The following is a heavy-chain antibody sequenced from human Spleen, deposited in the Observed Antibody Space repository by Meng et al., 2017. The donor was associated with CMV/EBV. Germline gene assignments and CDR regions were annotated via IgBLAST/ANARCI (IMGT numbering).Heavy chain of an antibody. V-gene: IGHV1-2*02. CDR2: INPNSGGT. Sequence: ASVKVSCKASGYTFTGYYIHWVRQAPGQGLEWMGWINPNSGGTNYAQKFQGRVTMTRDTSISTAYMELSRLRSDDTAVYYCARDGLAVAGTSSRLRSYYYGMDVWGQGTTVTVS. CDR1: GYTFTGYY. D-gene: IGHD6-19*01. J-gene: IGHJ6*02. CDR3: ARDGLAVAGTSSRLRSYYYGMDV.